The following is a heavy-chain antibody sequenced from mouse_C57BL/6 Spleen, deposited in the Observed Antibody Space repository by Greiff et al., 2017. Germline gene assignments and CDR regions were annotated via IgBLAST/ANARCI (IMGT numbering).Heavy chain of an antibody. CDR3: ARGGSYGSSYDYYAMDY. CDR1: GYTFTSYW. V-gene: IGHV1-55*01. D-gene: IGHD1-1*01. CDR2: IYPGSGST. Sequence: VQLQQPGAELVKPGASVKMSCKASGYTFTSYWITWVKQRPGQGLEWIGDIYPGSGSTNYNEKFKSKATLTVDTSSSTAYMQLSSLTSEDSAVYYCARGGSYGSSYDYYAMDYWGQGTSVTVSS. J-gene: IGHJ4*01.